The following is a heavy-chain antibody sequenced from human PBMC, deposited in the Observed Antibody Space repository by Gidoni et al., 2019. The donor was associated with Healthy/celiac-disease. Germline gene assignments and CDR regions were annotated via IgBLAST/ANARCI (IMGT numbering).Heavy chain of an antibody. D-gene: IGHD3-9*01. CDR2: IKQDGSEK. CDR3: ARGGRYFDWLSKFDY. CDR1: GFTFSSYC. Sequence: EVQLVESGGGLVQPGGSLRLSCAASGFTFSSYCMSWVRQAPGKGLEWVANIKQDGSEKYYVDSVKGRFTISRDNAKNSLYLQMNSLRAEDTAVYYCARGGRYFDWLSKFDYWGQGTLVTVSS. V-gene: IGHV3-7*01. J-gene: IGHJ4*02.